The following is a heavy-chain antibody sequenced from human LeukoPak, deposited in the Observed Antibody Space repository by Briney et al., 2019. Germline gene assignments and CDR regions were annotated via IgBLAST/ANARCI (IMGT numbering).Heavy chain of an antibody. CDR1: GGSISSSSYY. V-gene: IGHV4-39*01. D-gene: IGHD3-3*01. CDR3: ASQTWSSSGY. Sequence: SETLSLTCTVSGGSISSSSYYWGWIRQPPGKGLEWIGSIYYSGSTYYNPSLKSRVTISVGTSKNQFSLKLSSVTAADTAVYYCASQTWSSSGYWGQGTLVTVSS. CDR2: IYYSGST. J-gene: IGHJ4*02.